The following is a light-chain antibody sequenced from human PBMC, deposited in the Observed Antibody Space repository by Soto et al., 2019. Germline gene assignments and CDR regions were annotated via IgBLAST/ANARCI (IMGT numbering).Light chain of an antibody. CDR1: ISGVGSYTL. CDR3: CSYVGANV. V-gene: IGLV2-23*01. CDR2: EGI. Sequence: QSVLTQPASVSGSPGPSITISCTGTISGVGSYTLVSWYQQHPGKAPKLLIYEGIKRPSGVSSRFSGSKSGNTASLTISGLQAEDEADYYCCSYVGANVFGGGTKVTVL. J-gene: IGLJ3*02.